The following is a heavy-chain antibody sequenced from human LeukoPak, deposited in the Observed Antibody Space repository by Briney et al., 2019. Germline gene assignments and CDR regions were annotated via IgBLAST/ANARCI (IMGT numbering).Heavy chain of an antibody. J-gene: IGHJ4*02. V-gene: IGHV4-31*03. CDR2: IYYSGST. CDR3: ARLGVGGYHDSGSSS. CDR1: GGSISNGGYY. D-gene: IGHD3-10*01. Sequence: SETLSLTCTVSGGSISNGGYYWSWIRQHPGKGLEWIGYIYYSGSTYYNPSLKSRVTISVDTSKNQFSLKLSSVTAADTAVYYCARLGVGGYHDSGSSSWGQGTLVTVSS.